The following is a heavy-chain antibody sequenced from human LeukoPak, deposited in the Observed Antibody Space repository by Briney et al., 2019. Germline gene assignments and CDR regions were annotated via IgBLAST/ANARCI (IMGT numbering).Heavy chain of an antibody. D-gene: IGHD5-24*01. CDR3: ARLGEVGTMATRYYYFDY. V-gene: IGHV4-34*01. Sequence: SETLSLTCAVYGGSFSGYYWGWIRQPPGKGLEWIGNIYYSGSTYYNPSLKSRVTISVDTSKNQFSLKLSSVTAADTAVYYCARLGEVGTMATRYYYFDYWGQGALVTVSS. CDR1: GGSFSGYY. CDR2: IYYSGST. J-gene: IGHJ4*02.